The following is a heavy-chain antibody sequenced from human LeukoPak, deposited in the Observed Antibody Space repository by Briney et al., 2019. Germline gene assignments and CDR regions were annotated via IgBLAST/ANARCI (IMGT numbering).Heavy chain of an antibody. Sequence: GGSLRLSCTASGLTFSSSDMHWVRQAPGKGLDWVSLINHDGTNTYYADSVKGRFTISRDNSQNTLYLQMNSLRAEDTAVYYCTNFDYWGQGTLVTVSS. CDR2: INHDGTNT. CDR1: GLTFSSSD. CDR3: TNFDY. V-gene: IGHV3-30*02. J-gene: IGHJ4*02.